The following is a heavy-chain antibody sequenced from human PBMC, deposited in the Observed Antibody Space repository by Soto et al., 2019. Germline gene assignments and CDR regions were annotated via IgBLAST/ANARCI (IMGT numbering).Heavy chain of an antibody. CDR3: AHSLYHYDNSGHYNSWYFDL. J-gene: IGHJ2*01. V-gene: IGHV2-5*02. Sequence: QITLKESGPTLVKPTQTLTLTCTFSGFSLETSGMGMSWIRQPPGKALEWLALIYWDDDKRYSPSLKNRLTITKDTSKNLVVLTLTHVEPVDTATYYCAHSLYHYDNSGHYNSWYFDLWCRGTLVTVSS. CDR2: IYWDDDK. D-gene: IGHD3-22*01. CDR1: GFSLETSGMG.